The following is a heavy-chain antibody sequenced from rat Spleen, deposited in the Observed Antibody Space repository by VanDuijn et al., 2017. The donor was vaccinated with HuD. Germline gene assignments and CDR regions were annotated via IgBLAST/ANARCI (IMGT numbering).Heavy chain of an antibody. CDR1: GFTFSNSY. J-gene: IGHJ3*01. V-gene: IGHV5S13*01. Sequence: EVHLVESGGGLVQPGRSLKLSCAASGFTFSNSYMAWVRQAPTKGLEWVAYISTGGGNTYYRDSVKGRFTISRDNAKNTQYLQMDSLRSEDTATYYCARYSASSLDYWGQGTLVTVSS. CDR3: ARYSASSLDY. CDR2: ISTGGGNT. D-gene: IGHD1-11*01.